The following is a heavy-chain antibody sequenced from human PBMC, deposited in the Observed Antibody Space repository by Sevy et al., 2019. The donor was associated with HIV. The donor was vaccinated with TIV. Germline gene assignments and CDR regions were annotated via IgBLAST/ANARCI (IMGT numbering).Heavy chain of an antibody. V-gene: IGHV4-4*07. D-gene: IGHD3-10*01. Sequence: SETLSLTCTVSGGSISSYDWSWIRQPAGKGLEWIGRIYTRGSTNYNPSLKSRVTMSVDTSKNQFSLKLSSVTAADTAVYYCARDTNSGGFDYWGQGTLVTVSS. CDR3: ARDTNSGGFDY. J-gene: IGHJ4*02. CDR1: GGSISSYD. CDR2: IYTRGST.